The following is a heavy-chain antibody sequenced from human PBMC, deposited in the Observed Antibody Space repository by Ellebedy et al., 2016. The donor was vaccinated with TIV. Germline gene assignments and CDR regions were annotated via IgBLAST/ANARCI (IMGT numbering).Heavy chain of an antibody. J-gene: IGHJ6*02. CDR1: GGSISSYY. V-gene: IGHV4-59*01. Sequence: SETLSLXXTVSGGSISSYYWSWIRQPPGKGLEWIGYIYYSGSTNYNPSLKSRVTISVDTSKNQFSLKLSSVTAADTAVYYCARARGGRIGYYYYGMDVWGQGTTVTVSS. CDR3: ARARGGRIGYYYYGMDV. CDR2: IYYSGST. D-gene: IGHD2-15*01.